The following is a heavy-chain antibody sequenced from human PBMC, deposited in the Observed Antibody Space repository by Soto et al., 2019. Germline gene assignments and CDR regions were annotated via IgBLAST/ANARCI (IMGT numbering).Heavy chain of an antibody. Sequence: EVQLVESGGGLVQPGGSLRLSCAASGFTVSSNYMSWVRQAPGKGLEWVSVIYSGGSTYYADSVKGRFTISRDNSKNTLYLQMNSLRAEDTAVYYCARDLGGSGSYVNYYYYMDVWGKGTTVTVSS. J-gene: IGHJ6*03. CDR1: GFTVSSNY. CDR2: IYSGGST. CDR3: ARDLGGSGSYVNYYYYMDV. V-gene: IGHV3-66*01. D-gene: IGHD3-10*01.